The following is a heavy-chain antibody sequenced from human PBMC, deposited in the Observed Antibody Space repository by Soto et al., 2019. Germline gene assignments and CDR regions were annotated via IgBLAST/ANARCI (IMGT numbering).Heavy chain of an antibody. CDR3: ARAPYYYDSSGYCYFDY. CDR2: IWYDGSNK. J-gene: IGHJ4*02. V-gene: IGHV3-33*01. D-gene: IGHD3-22*01. CDR1: GFTFSSYG. Sequence: GGSLRLSCAASGFTFSSYGMHWVRQAPGKGLEWVAVIWYDGSNKYYADSVKGRFTISRDNSKNTLYLQMNSLRAEDTAVYYCARAPYYYDSSGYCYFDYWGQGTLVTLSS.